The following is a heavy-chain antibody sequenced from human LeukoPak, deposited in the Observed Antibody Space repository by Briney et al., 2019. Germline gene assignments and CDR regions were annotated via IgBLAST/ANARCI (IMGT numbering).Heavy chain of an antibody. CDR2: INHSGST. V-gene: IGHV4-34*01. CDR3: ARSVAGTIKYY. CDR1: GGSFSGYY. J-gene: IGHJ4*02. D-gene: IGHD6-19*01. Sequence: SETLSLTCAVYGGSFSGYYWSWIRQPPGKGLEWIGEINHSGSTNYNPSLKSRVIISVDTSKNQFSLKLSSVTAADTAVYYCARSVAGTIKYYWGQGTLVTVSS.